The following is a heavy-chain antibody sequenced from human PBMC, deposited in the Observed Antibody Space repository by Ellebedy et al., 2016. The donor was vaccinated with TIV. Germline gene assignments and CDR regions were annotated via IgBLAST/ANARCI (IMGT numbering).Heavy chain of an antibody. CDR2: IYHTGST. Sequence: SETLSLTXDVSGGSISTGNFSWSWIRLAPGKGLEWIAYIYHTGSTYYNPSLKSRVTISVDRPKNRFSLKLKSVTAADTAVYYCARLWVSRGLMWNSRFDPWGQGTLVTVSS. D-gene: IGHD3-10*01. CDR1: GGSISTGNFS. J-gene: IGHJ5*02. V-gene: IGHV4-30-2*01. CDR3: ARLWVSRGLMWNSRFDP.